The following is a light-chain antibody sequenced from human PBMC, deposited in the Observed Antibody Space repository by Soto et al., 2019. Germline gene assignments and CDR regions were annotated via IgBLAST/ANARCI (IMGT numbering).Light chain of an antibody. CDR1: QSVFCSSNNRNC. Sequence: DIVMTQSPDSLAVSLGERATINCKSSQSVFCSSNNRNCLAWYQQKPGQPPKLLIYWASTRESGVPDRFSGSGSGTDFTLTISSLQAEDVAVYYCQQYSSTPRTFGQGTKVVIK. CDR3: QQYSSTPRT. J-gene: IGKJ1*01. CDR2: WAS. V-gene: IGKV4-1*01.